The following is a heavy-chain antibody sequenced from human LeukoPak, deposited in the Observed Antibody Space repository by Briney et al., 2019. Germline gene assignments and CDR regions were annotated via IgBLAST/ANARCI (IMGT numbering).Heavy chain of an antibody. D-gene: IGHD3-22*01. Sequence: SETLSLTCAVCGGSFSGYYWRGIPHPPGKGLEWIGEINHSGSTNYNPSLKRRVTISVDTSKNQFSLKLSSVTAADTAVYCCARGPHYYGSSGYALYYFDCWGQGTLVTVSS. CDR3: ARGPHYYGSSGYALYYFDC. CDR1: GGSFSGYY. J-gene: IGHJ4*02. CDR2: INHSGST. V-gene: IGHV4-34*01.